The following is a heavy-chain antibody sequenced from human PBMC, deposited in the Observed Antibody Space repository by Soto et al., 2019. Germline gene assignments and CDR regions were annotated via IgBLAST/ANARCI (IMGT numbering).Heavy chain of an antibody. D-gene: IGHD6-13*01. CDR2: INHSGST. CDR1: GGSFSGYY. J-gene: IGHJ4*02. CDR3: ARGQIAAAGYFDY. Sequence: QVQLQQWGAGLLKPSETLSLTCAVYGGSFSGYYWSWIRQPPGKGLEWIGEINHSGSTNYNPSLKSRVTISVDTSKNQFYLKLSSVTAADTAVYYCARGQIAAAGYFDYWGQGTLVTVSS. V-gene: IGHV4-34*01.